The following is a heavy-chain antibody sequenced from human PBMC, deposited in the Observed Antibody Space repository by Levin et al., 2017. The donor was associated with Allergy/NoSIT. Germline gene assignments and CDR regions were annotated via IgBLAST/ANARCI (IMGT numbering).Heavy chain of an antibody. J-gene: IGHJ4*02. V-gene: IGHV3-23*01. Sequence: GGSLRLSCAASGFTFSTYAMSWVRQAPGKGLEWVSGVSGNGGNTYYADSVKGRFTISKDNSKNTLYLQMNSLRDEDTAVYYCTMTYPNCDSCRPKTADNWGQGTLVTVSS. CDR1: GFTFSTYA. CDR2: VSGNGGNT. D-gene: IGHD2-15*01. CDR3: TMTYPNCDSCRPKTADN.